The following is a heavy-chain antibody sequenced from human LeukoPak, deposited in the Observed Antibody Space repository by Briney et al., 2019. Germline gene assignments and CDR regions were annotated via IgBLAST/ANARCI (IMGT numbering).Heavy chain of an antibody. CDR2: ISGSGGNT. CDR1: GFTFSRNG. CDR3: AKDRRAGSYDY. J-gene: IGHJ4*02. D-gene: IGHD3-10*01. Sequence: GGSLRLSCAASGFTFSRNGMTWVRQAPGKGLEWGSAISGSGGNTYYADSVKGRFTISRDNSKNTPYLQMNSLRAEDTAVYYCAKDRRAGSYDYWGQGTLVTVSS. V-gene: IGHV3-23*01.